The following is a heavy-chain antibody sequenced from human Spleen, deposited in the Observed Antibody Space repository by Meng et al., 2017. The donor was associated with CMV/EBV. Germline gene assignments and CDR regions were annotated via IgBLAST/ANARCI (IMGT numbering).Heavy chain of an antibody. J-gene: IGHJ5*02. V-gene: IGHV4-39*07. CDR2: LYYSGRT. CDR3: VRDKFGVVTT. D-gene: IGHD3-3*01. Sequence: SETLSLTCTVSGGSISSTTYYWGWIRQPPGKGLEWIGSLYYSGRTYYNRSLKSRVTISVDTSKNQCSLKVSSVTAADTAVYFCVRDKFGVVTTWGQGTLVTVSS. CDR1: GGSISSTTYY.